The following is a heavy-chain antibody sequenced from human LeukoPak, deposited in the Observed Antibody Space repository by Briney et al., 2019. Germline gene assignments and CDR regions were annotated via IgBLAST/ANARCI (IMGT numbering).Heavy chain of an antibody. Sequence: SETLSLTCTVSGGSISSYYWSWIRQPPGKGLEWIGYIYYSGSTNYNPSLKSRVTISVDTSKNQFSLKLSSVTAADTAVYYCARGQIQYYYDSTARYFDLWGRGTLVTVSS. CDR3: ARGQIQYYYDSTARYFDL. J-gene: IGHJ2*01. CDR2: IYYSGST. V-gene: IGHV4-59*01. D-gene: IGHD3-22*01. CDR1: GGSISSYY.